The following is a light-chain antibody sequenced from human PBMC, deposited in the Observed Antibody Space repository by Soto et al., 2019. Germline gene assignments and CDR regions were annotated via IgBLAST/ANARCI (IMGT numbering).Light chain of an antibody. CDR1: SSDVGGYNY. CDR3: SSYAGSNGVV. CDR2: EVS. V-gene: IGLV2-8*01. Sequence: QSALTQPPSASGSPGQSVTISCTGTSSDVGGYNYVSWYQQHPGKAPKFMIYEVSKRPSGVPDPISGSKSGNTASLTVSGLQAEDEADYYCSSYAGSNGVVFGGGTKVTVL. J-gene: IGLJ2*01.